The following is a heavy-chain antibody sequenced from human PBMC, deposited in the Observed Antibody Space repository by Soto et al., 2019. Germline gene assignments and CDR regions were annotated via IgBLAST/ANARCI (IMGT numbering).Heavy chain of an antibody. Sequence: SETLSLTCTVSGGSISSYYWSWIRQPPGKGLEWIGYIYYSGTTSYNPSLKSRVTISIDTSKNQLSLKLTSVTAADTAVYYCARGNLRWFDPWGQGTLVTVSS. CDR2: IYYSGTT. CDR1: GGSISSYY. J-gene: IGHJ5*02. V-gene: IGHV4-59*01. CDR3: ARGNLRWFDP.